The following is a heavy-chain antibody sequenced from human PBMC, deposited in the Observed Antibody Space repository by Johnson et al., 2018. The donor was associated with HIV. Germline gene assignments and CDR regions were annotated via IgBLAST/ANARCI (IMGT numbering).Heavy chain of an antibody. CDR3: ARERFLEWFGAFDI. V-gene: IGHV3-33*08. CDR2: IWYDGNNK. J-gene: IGHJ3*02. D-gene: IGHD3-3*01. CDR1: GFTFSNYA. Sequence: VQLVESGGGVVQPGRSLRLSCAASGFTFSNYAIHWVRQAPGKGLEWVAVIWYDGNNKYYADSVTGRFTFSRDNSKNTLYLQMNSLRAEDTAVYYCARERFLEWFGAFDIWGQGTMVTVSS.